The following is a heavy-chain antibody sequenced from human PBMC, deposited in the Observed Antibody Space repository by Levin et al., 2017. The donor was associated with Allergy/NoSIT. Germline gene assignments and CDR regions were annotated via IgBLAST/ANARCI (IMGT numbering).Heavy chain of an antibody. Sequence: GGSLRLSCAASGFTFNNYGMHWVRQAPGKGLEWVAFISWHGSNKYYADSVKGRFTISRVNSNSTLYLQMNSLRAEDTAVYYCTKELQLWLGEGMDVWGQGTTVTVSS. CDR3: TKELQLWLGEGMDV. CDR1: GFTFNNYG. V-gene: IGHV3-30*18. D-gene: IGHD3-10*01. J-gene: IGHJ6*02. CDR2: ISWHGSNK.